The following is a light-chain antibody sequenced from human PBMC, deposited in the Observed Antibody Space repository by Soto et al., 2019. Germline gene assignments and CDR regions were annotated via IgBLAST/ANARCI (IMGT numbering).Light chain of an antibody. CDR1: QSSTTY. CDR2: AAS. J-gene: IGKJ2*01. Sequence: IQMTQSPSSLSASVGDRVTITCRASQSSTTYLNWYQQEPGRAPKLLIYAASRLQSGVPARFSGSGSGTEFTLTVSSLQPEDFATYYCQQSYDTPYTFGQGTKVEIK. V-gene: IGKV1-39*01. CDR3: QQSYDTPYT.